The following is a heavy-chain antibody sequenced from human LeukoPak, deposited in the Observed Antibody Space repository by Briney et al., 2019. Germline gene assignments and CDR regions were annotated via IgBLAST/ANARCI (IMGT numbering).Heavy chain of an antibody. CDR1: GFTFSSYA. D-gene: IGHD2-2*01. CDR2: ISASAGTI. CDR3: AKEGRYCSSTSCYRPYYMDV. J-gene: IGHJ6*03. V-gene: IGHV3-23*01. Sequence: GGSLRLSCAASGFTFSSYAMSWVRQAPGKGLDWVSSISASAGTIFYADSVKGRFTISRDNSKNTLYLQMNSLRAEDTAVYYCAKEGRYCSSTSCYRPYYMDVWGKGTTVTVSS.